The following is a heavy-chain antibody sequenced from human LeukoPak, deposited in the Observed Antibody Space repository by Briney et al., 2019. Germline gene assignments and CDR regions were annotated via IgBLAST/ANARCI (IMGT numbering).Heavy chain of an antibody. Sequence: GGSLRLSCAVSGVTLSNYGMRWVRQAPGKGLEWVAGISGSGGRTNYADYVKGRFTISRDNPQNTLYLQMSSLRAEDTAVYFCAKRGVVIRVILVGFHKEAYYFDSWGQGALVTVSS. CDR1: GVTLSNYG. V-gene: IGHV3-23*01. J-gene: IGHJ4*01. D-gene: IGHD3-22*01. CDR3: AKRGVVIRVILVGFHKEAYYFDS. CDR2: ISGSGGRT.